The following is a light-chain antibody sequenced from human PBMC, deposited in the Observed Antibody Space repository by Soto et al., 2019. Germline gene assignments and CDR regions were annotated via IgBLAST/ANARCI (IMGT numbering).Light chain of an antibody. CDR3: QQRSNWPPA. V-gene: IGKV3-11*01. J-gene: IGKJ4*01. CDR1: QSVSSY. Sequence: PGERATLSCRASQSVSSYLAWYQQKPGQAPRLLIYDASNRATGIPARFSGSGSGTDFTLTISSLEPEDFAVYYCQQRSNWPPAFGGGTKVEIK. CDR2: DAS.